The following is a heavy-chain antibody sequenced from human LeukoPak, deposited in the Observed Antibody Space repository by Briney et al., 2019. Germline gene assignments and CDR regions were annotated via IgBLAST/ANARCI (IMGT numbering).Heavy chain of an antibody. CDR3: ASATWDQLLFGGWFDP. J-gene: IGHJ5*02. CDR2: IYYSGST. CDR1: GGSISSSSYY. D-gene: IGHD2-2*01. V-gene: IGHV4-39*01. Sequence: SETLSLTCTVSGGSISSSSYYWGWIRQPPGKGLEWIGSIYYSGSTYYNPSLKSRVTISADTSKNQFSLKLSSVTAADTAVYYCASATWDQLLFGGWFDPWGQGTLVTVSS.